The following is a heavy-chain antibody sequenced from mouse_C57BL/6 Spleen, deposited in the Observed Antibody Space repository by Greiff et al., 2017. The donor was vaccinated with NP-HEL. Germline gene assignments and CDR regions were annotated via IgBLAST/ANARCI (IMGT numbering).Heavy chain of an antibody. D-gene: IGHD2-1*01. J-gene: IGHJ4*01. Sequence: QVQLQQPGAELVKPGASVKLSCKASGYTFTSYWMHWMKQRPGRGLEWIGRIDPNSGGTKYNEKFKSKATLTVDKPSSTAYMQLSSLTSEDSAVYYCARPSGNPHYYAMDYWGQGTSVTVSS. CDR1: GYTFTSYW. V-gene: IGHV1-72*01. CDR3: ARPSGNPHYYAMDY. CDR2: IDPNSGGT.